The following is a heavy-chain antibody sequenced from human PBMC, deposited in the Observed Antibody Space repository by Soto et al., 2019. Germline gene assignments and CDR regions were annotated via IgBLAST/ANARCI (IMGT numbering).Heavy chain of an antibody. Sequence: QVELVQSGAEVKKPGASVKVSCKAAGYTFTSYYMHWVRQAPGQGLERMGFINPSGGITTYAPKFQARVTMTSDTSTSTVYMVLRPLKSEDTAVYYCARRSILTWSDAVDIWGQGTMVTVSA. CDR3: ARRSILTWSDAVDI. D-gene: IGHD3-3*01. V-gene: IGHV1-46*01. CDR2: INPSGGIT. CDR1: GYTFTSYY. J-gene: IGHJ3*02.